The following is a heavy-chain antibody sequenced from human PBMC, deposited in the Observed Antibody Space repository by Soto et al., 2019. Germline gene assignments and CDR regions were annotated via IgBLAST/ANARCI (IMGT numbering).Heavy chain of an antibody. CDR1: GGSFSGYY. CDR3: GSDYYDDSSGYQNDY. V-gene: IGHV4-34*01. D-gene: IGHD3-22*01. Sequence: QVQLQQWGAGLLKPSETLSLTCAVYGGSFSGYYWSWIRQPPGKGLEWIGEINHSGSTNYNPSPKSRINKSVDPSTKQFSRKLSSVTAADTAVYYCGSDYYDDSSGYQNDYWGQGTLVTVSS. J-gene: IGHJ4*02. CDR2: INHSGST.